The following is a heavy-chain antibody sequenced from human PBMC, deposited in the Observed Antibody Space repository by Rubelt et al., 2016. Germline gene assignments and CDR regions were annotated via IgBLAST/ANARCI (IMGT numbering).Heavy chain of an antibody. CDR3: ARDLPPFRRYNWNFPLDY. Sequence: QVQLVQSGAEVKKPGASVKVSCKASGYTFTSYGISWVRQAPGQGLEWMGWISAYNGNTNYAQKLQGRGTMAPDPATSTAYKERSSLRSDDTAVYYCARDLPPFRRYNWNFPLDYWGQGTLVTVSS. J-gene: IGHJ4*02. CDR2: ISAYNGNT. V-gene: IGHV1-18*01. CDR1: GYTFTSYG. D-gene: IGHD1-7*01.